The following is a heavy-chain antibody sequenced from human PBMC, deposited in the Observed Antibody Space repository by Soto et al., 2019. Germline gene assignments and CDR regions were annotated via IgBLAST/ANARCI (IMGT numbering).Heavy chain of an antibody. D-gene: IGHD2-21*02. Sequence: DVPLVESGGGLVQPGGSLRVSCAASGFTFRSHRIHWVRQAPGKGLEWVSRIDTDGGGTSYADSVKGRFTISTDNAENTVYLQMNGLRVEDTAVYYCATVCDVWGQGTLVTVSS. CDR2: IDTDGGGT. CDR1: GFTFRSHR. CDR3: ATVCDV. V-gene: IGHV3-74*01. J-gene: IGHJ4*02.